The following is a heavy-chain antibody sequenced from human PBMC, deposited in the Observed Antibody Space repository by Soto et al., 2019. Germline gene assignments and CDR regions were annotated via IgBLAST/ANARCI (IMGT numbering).Heavy chain of an antibody. CDR1: GVSFNNNG. CDR2: VSPPFRTS. D-gene: IGHD3-10*01. Sequence: QVQLVQSGAEVKKPGSSVKVSCKTSGVSFNNNGIGWVRQGPGHGLEWMGGVSPPFRTSNYARKFQDRISITADASTGTVNMELSSLTSEDTAQYYCARVLYYGSGSYSPYGMDVWGQGTTVTVSS. J-gene: IGHJ6*02. CDR3: ARVLYYGSGSYSPYGMDV. V-gene: IGHV1-69*01.